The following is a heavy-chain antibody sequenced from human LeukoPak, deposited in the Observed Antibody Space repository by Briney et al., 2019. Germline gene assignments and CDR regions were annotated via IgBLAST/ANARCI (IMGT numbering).Heavy chain of an antibody. D-gene: IGHD2-15*01. CDR1: DDSITMYY. V-gene: IGHV4-34*01. Sequence: PSETLSLTCSVSDDSITMYYWTWIRQPPGKGLEWIGEINHSGSTNYNPSLKSRVTISVDTSRKQFFLRLSSVTAADTAMYYCARAGSGHGEYFQHWGQGTLVTVSS. CDR3: ARAGSGHGEYFQH. CDR2: INHSGST. J-gene: IGHJ1*01.